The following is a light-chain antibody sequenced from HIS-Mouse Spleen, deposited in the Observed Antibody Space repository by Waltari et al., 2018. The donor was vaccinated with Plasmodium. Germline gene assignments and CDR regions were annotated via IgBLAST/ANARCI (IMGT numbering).Light chain of an antibody. CDR1: KLGDKS. J-gene: IGLJ2*01. CDR3: QAWDSSTVV. Sequence: SYELTQPPSVSVSPGQTASITCSGLKLGDKSACWYQQKPGKSPVLVIYQDSKRPSGIPERFSGSNSGNTATLTISGTQAMDEADYYCQAWDSSTVVFGGGTKLTVL. V-gene: IGLV3-1*01. CDR2: QDS.